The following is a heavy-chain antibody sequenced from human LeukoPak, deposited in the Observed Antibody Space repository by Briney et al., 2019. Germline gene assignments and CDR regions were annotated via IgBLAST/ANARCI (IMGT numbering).Heavy chain of an antibody. Sequence: GGSLRLSCAASGFTFSSYSMNWVRQAPGKGLEWVSSISSSSSYIYYADSVKGRFTISRDDAKNSLYLQMNSLRAEDTAVYYCARGGYDFWSGYYPFDYWGQGTLVTVSS. CDR3: ARGGYDFWSGYYPFDY. CDR1: GFTFSSYS. CDR2: ISSSSSYI. D-gene: IGHD3-3*01. V-gene: IGHV3-21*01. J-gene: IGHJ4*02.